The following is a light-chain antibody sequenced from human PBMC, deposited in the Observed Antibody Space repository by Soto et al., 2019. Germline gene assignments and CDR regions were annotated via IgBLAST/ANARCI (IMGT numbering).Light chain of an antibody. J-gene: IGKJ4*01. Sequence: EIVMTQSPATLSVSPGERATLSCRASQSVSSNLAWYQQKPGQAPRLLIYGASTRATGIPARFSGSGFGTDFTLTINSLQSEDAAVYYCQQYHHWPVTFGGGTKVDIK. CDR3: QQYHHWPVT. CDR1: QSVSSN. V-gene: IGKV3-15*01. CDR2: GAS.